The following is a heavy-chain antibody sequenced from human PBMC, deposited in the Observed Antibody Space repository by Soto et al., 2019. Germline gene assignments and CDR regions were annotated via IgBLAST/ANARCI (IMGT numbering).Heavy chain of an antibody. V-gene: IGHV4-30-2*01. J-gene: IGHJ4*01. CDR3: ARGYHDFWSGYFHFEF. CDR1: YGYSGGRGCC. CDR2: IYHSGST. D-gene: IGHD3-3*01. Sequence: QTHRVPRAVLYGYSGGRGCCRTLIRQPPGKGLGWIGYIYHSGSTNYNPSLKSRVTIAVDTSKNQFSLKLSSVTAADTAVYYCARGYHDFWSGYFHFEFWGNGTPVTVSS.